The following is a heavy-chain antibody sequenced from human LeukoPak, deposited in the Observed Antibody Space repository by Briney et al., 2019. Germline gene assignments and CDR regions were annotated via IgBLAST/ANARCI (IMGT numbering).Heavy chain of an antibody. CDR1: GYTFTGYY. J-gene: IGHJ6*03. D-gene: IGHD2-15*01. CDR3: ARDRGHPADNYYYYMDV. Sequence: GASVKVPCKASGYTFTGYYMHWVRQAPGQGLEGMGWINPNSGGTNYAQKFQGRVTMTRDTSISTAYMELSRLRSDDTAVYYCARDRGHPADNYYYYMDVWGKGTTVTVSS. V-gene: IGHV1-2*02. CDR2: INPNSGGT.